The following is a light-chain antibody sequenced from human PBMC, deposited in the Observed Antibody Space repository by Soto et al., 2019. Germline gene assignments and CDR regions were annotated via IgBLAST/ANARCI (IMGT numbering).Light chain of an antibody. Sequence: QSALTQPASVSGSPGQSITISCTGTSSDAVGYNYVSWYQHHPGKAPKLIIYDVSNRPSGVSNPFSGSKSGNTASLTISGLQPEDEADYYCSSYTTSNTRQIVFGTGTKVTVL. CDR2: DVS. V-gene: IGLV2-14*03. CDR1: SSDAVGYNY. CDR3: SSYTTSNTRQIV. J-gene: IGLJ1*01.